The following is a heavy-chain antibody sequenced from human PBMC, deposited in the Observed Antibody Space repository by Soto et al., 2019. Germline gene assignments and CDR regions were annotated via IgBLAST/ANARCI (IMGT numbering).Heavy chain of an antibody. CDR3: ARDIRGFGLGGNWFDP. D-gene: IGHD3-10*01. CDR1: GGTFSSYA. J-gene: IGHJ5*02. Sequence: QVQLVQSGAEVKKPGSSVKVSCKASGGTFSSYAISWVRQAPGQGLEWMGGIIPIFGTANYAQKFQGRVTMTADKSTSKAYMGLGSLRSEDTAVYYCARDIRGFGLGGNWFDPWGQGTLVTVSS. CDR2: IIPIFGTA. V-gene: IGHV1-69*06.